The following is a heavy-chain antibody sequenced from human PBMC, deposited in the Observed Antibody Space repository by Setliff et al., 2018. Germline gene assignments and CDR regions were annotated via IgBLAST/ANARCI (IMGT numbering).Heavy chain of an antibody. Sequence: PGGSLRPSCAASGFTFSDSAVHWVRQASGKGLEWVGRIRAKVSDYATAYAASLKGRFTISRDDSKNTAYLQMNSLETEDTALYYCIRPQTPDDDHSSGYYGFWGQGTPVTVSS. J-gene: IGHJ4*02. CDR3: IRPQTPDDDHSSGYYGF. CDR2: IRAKVSDYAT. CDR1: GFTFSDSA. V-gene: IGHV3-73*01. D-gene: IGHD3-22*01.